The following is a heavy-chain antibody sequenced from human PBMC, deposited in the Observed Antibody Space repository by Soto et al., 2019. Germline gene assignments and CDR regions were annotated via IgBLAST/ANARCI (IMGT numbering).Heavy chain of an antibody. CDR3: ARVVAVSGNYYYYGMDV. CDR1: GYSFTSYW. J-gene: IGHJ6*02. Sequence: GESLKNSCKCSGYSFTSYWIGLVRQMPGKGLEWMGIIYPGDSDTRYSPSFQGQVTISADKSITTAYLQWSSLKASDTAMYYCARVVAVSGNYYYYGMDVWGQGTTVTVSS. D-gene: IGHD6-19*01. V-gene: IGHV5-51*01. CDR2: IYPGDSDT.